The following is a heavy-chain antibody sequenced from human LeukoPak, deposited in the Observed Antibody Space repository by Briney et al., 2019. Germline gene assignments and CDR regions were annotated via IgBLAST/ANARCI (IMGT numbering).Heavy chain of an antibody. J-gene: IGHJ4*02. CDR1: GFTFSSYW. Sequence: GGSLRLSCAASGFTFSSYWMHWVRQVPGKGLVWVSRINSDGSSITYADSVKGRFTISRDNARNTLYLQMNSLRVEDTAVYYCVREGRVSGYDFDCWGQGTLATVSS. D-gene: IGHD5-12*01. CDR3: VREGRVSGYDFDC. V-gene: IGHV3-74*03. CDR2: INSDGSSI.